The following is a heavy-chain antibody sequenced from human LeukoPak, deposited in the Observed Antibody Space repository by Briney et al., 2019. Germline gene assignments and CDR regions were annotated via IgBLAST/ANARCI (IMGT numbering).Heavy chain of an antibody. CDR3: ARGRGSYSYGLDAFDI. CDR1: GYTFTGYY. V-gene: IGHV1-2*02. CDR2: INPNSGGT. D-gene: IGHD5-18*01. J-gene: IGHJ3*02. Sequence: ASVKVSCKASGYTFTGYYMHWVRQAPGQGLEWMGWINPNSGGTNYAQKFQGRVTMTRDTSISTAYMELSRLRSDDTAVYYCARGRGSYSYGLDAFDIWGQGTWSPSLQ.